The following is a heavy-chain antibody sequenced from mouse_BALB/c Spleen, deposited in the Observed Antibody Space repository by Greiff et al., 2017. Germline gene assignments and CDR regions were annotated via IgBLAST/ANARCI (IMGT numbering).Heavy chain of an antibody. V-gene: IGHV5-4*02. CDR2: ISDGGSYT. CDR1: GFTFSDYY. D-gene: IGHD2-4*01. Sequence: DVKLVESGGGLVKPGGSLKLSCAASGFTFSDYYMYWVRQTPEKRLEWVATISDGGSYTYYPDSVKGRFTISRDNAKNNLYLQMSSLKSEDTAMYYCARDRESTMITTGGMDYWGQGTSVTVSS. J-gene: IGHJ4*01. CDR3: ARDRESTMITTGGMDY.